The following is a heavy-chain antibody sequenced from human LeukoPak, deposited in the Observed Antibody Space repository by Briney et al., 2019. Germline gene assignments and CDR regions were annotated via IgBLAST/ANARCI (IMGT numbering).Heavy chain of an antibody. J-gene: IGHJ4*02. V-gene: IGHV4-34*01. CDR1: GGSFSGYY. Sequence: PSETLSLTCAVYGGSFSGYYWSWIRQPPGKGLEWIGEINHSGSTNYNPSLKSRVTIVDTSKNQFSLKLSSVTAADTAVYYCARHTHLDTDMVTSYDYWGQGTLVTVSS. D-gene: IGHD5-18*01. CDR3: ARHTHLDTDMVTSYDY. CDR2: INHSGST.